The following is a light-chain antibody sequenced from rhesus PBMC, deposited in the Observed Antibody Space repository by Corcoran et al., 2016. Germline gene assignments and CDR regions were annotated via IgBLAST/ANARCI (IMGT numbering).Light chain of an antibody. J-gene: IGKJ1*01. CDR2: GAS. CDR3: LQSSNWPRT. CDR1: QSVSSY. V-gene: IGKV3-24*04. Sequence: EIVMTQSPATLALSPGERATLSCRASQSVSSYLAWYQQKPGQAPRVPINGASSRATGLPARFSGSGAGTEFTLTISSLEPEDVGVYFCLQSSNWPRTFGQGTKVEIK.